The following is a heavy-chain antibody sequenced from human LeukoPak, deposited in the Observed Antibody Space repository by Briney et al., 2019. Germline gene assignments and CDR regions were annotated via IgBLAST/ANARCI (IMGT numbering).Heavy chain of an antibody. Sequence: GGSLRLSCAASGFTFSNYEMNWVRQAPGKGLEWVAFIRYDGNNKNYADSAKGRFTISRDNSKDTLYLQMNSLRAEDTAVYYCAKGDDYGANTRLPKYNWFDPWGQGTLVTVSS. CDR1: GFTFSNYE. CDR2: IRYDGNNK. V-gene: IGHV3-30*02. J-gene: IGHJ5*02. CDR3: AKGDDYGANTRLPKYNWFDP. D-gene: IGHD4-23*01.